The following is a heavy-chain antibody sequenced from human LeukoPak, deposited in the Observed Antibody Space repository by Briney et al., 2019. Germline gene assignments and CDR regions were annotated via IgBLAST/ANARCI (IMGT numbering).Heavy chain of an antibody. Sequence: GGSLRLSCVVSGFTFSNYAMTWVRQAPGQGLDWVSGISDSGVTEYYADSVKGRFTISRDNSKNTLYLQMNSLRAEDTAVYYCAKGRYDSSGFNWAAWGQGTLVTVSS. V-gene: IGHV3-23*01. D-gene: IGHD3-22*01. CDR2: ISDSGVTE. CDR1: GFTFSNYA. J-gene: IGHJ4*02. CDR3: AKGRYDSSGFNWAA.